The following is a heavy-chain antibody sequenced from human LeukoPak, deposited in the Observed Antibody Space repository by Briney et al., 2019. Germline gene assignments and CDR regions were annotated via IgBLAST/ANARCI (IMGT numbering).Heavy chain of an antibody. CDR3: ARGGVDHYGSGTYYLMYYFDH. V-gene: IGHV3-23*01. Sequence: GGSLRLSCAASGFTFSSYSMNWVRQAPGKGLEWVSGISGSGGSTYSADSVKGRFIISRDNSKNMLYLQMNSLRAEDTAVYFCARGGVDHYGSGTYYLMYYFDHWGQGALVTVSS. J-gene: IGHJ4*02. D-gene: IGHD3-10*01. CDR2: ISGSGGST. CDR1: GFTFSSYS.